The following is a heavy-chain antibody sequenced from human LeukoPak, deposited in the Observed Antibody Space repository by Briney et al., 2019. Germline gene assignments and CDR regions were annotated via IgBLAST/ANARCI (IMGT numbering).Heavy chain of an antibody. CDR2: FDPEDGKT. CDR1: GYTLTELS. V-gene: IGHV1-24*01. D-gene: IGHD6-6*01. CDR3: ATGLYSSSSGRVDYFDY. J-gene: IGHJ4*02. Sequence: ASVKVSCTVSGYTLTELSMHWVRQAPGKGLEWMGGFDPEDGKTVYAQKFQGRVTMTEDTSTDTAYMELSSLRSEDTAVYYCATGLYSSSSGRVDYFDYWGQGTLVTVSS.